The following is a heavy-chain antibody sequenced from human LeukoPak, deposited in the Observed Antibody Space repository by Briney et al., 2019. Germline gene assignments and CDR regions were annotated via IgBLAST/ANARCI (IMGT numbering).Heavy chain of an antibody. CDR3: ARGLYDFWSGYYYGWFDP. V-gene: IGHV4-34*01. CDR1: GGSFSCYY. CDR2: INHSGST. J-gene: IGHJ5*02. Sequence: SETLSLTCAVYGGSFSCYYWSWLPQPPGKGLEWIGEINHSGSTNYNPSLKSRVTISVDTSKNQFSLKLSSVTAADTAVYYCARGLYDFWSGYYYGWFDPWGQGTLVTVSS. D-gene: IGHD3-3*01.